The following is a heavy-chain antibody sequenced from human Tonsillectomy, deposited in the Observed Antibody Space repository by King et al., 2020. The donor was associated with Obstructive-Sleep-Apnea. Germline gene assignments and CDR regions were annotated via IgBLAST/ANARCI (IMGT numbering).Heavy chain of an antibody. CDR1: GGSFSGYY. Sequence: VQLQQWGAGLLKPSETLSLTCAVYGGSFSGYYWSWIRQPPGKGLEWIGEINHSGSTNYNPSRKSRVTISVDTSKHQFSLKLSSVTAADTAVYDCATSTTDIVVLPAATVYYYYGMDVWGQGTTVTVSS. CDR3: ATSTTDIVVLPAATVYYYYGMDV. J-gene: IGHJ6*02. V-gene: IGHV4-34*01. CDR2: INHSGST. D-gene: IGHD2-2*01.